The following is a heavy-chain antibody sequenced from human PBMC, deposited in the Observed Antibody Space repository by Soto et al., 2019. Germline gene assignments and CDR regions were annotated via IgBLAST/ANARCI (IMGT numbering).Heavy chain of an antibody. CDR3: ARTNYYGSGRSRSSNAFDI. CDR1: GFTFDDYG. Sequence: ESGGGVVRPGGSLRLSCAASGFTFDDYGMSWVRQAPGKGLEWVSGINWNGGSTGYADSVKGRFTISRDNAKNSLYLQMNSLRAEDTALYHCARTNYYGSGRSRSSNAFDIWGQGTMVTVSS. CDR2: INWNGGST. V-gene: IGHV3-20*01. J-gene: IGHJ3*02. D-gene: IGHD3-10*01.